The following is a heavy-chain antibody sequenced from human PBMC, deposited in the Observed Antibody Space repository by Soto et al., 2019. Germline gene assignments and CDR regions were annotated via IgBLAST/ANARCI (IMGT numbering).Heavy chain of an antibody. V-gene: IGHV1-18*01. CDR2: ISTYNGDT. CDR3: AREGVAPYYYYGMDV. CDR1: GYTFTSYG. Sequence: ASVKVSCKASGYTFTSYGISWVRQAPGQGLEWMGWISTYNGDTNYAQTFQGRVTMTTDTSTSTVHMEVRSLRSDDTAVYYCAREGVAPYYYYGMDVRGQGTPVTVSS. D-gene: IGHD5-12*01. J-gene: IGHJ6*02.